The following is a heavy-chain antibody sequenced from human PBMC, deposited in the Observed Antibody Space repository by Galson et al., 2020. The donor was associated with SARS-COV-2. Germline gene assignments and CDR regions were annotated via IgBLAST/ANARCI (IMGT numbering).Heavy chain of an antibody. D-gene: IGHD2-15*01. Sequence: SETLSLTCIVSGGSISSSSYNWGWIRKPPGPGLEWIGSIYYSGSTYYNPALQSRVTISVDTSKNQFSLKLSAMTAADTAVYFCASGHMSGVEFGGQGGLVTFSS. V-gene: IGHV4-39*01. J-gene: IGHJ1*01. CDR1: GGSISSSSYN. CDR2: IYYSGST. CDR3: ASGHMSGVEF.